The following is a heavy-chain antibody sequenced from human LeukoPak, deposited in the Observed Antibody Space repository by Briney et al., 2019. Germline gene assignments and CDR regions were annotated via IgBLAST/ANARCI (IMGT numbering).Heavy chain of an antibody. CDR2: ISGSGGST. Sequence: PGGSLRLSCAASGFTFSNYDMSWVRQAPGKGLEWVSGISGSGGSTYHADSVKGRFTISRDNSKNTLYLQMKSLRAEDTAVYYCAKELDSSGYFDYWGQGTLVTVSA. V-gene: IGHV3-23*01. D-gene: IGHD3-22*01. J-gene: IGHJ4*02. CDR3: AKELDSSGYFDY. CDR1: GFTFSNYD.